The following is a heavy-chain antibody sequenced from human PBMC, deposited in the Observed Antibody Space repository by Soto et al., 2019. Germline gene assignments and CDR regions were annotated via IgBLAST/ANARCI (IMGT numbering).Heavy chain of an antibody. CDR1: GGTFSSCP. Sequence: ASVKVSCNASGGTFSSCPISWVRQAPGQGLEWMGGIIPLFGTPNYAQEFQGRVTITADESTTTAYMELSSLRSEDTAMYYCARQYHLTSYYGLDVWGQGTTVTVSS. CDR2: IIPLFGTP. D-gene: IGHD2-2*01. J-gene: IGHJ6*02. CDR3: ARQYHLTSYYGLDV. V-gene: IGHV1-69*13.